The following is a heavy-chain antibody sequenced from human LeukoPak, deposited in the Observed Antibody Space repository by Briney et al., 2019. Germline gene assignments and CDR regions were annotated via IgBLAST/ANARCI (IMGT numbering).Heavy chain of an antibody. V-gene: IGHV3-9*01. Sequence: GGSLRLSCAASGFTFDDYAMHWVRQAPGKALEWVSGISWNSGSIGYADSVKGRFTISRDNAKNSLYLQMNSLRAEDTALYYCAKEHKVSAAFDYWGQGTLVTVSS. J-gene: IGHJ4*02. CDR3: AKEHKVSAAFDY. CDR1: GFTFDDYA. CDR2: ISWNSGSI.